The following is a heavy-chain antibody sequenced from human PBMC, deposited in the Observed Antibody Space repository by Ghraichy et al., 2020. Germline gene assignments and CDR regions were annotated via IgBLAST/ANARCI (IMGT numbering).Heavy chain of an antibody. CDR2: INHSGSA. Sequence: SQTLSLTCVVNGVSLSGHYWSWIRQPPGKGLEWIGEINHSGSAYYNPSLKSRVTISQDTSKNHFSLKLTSVTAADTAVYYCARGRYYDSSGYYYAGATDYWGQGTLVTVSS. D-gene: IGHD3-22*01. J-gene: IGHJ4*02. CDR1: GVSLSGHY. CDR3: ARGRYYDSSGYYYAGATDY. V-gene: IGHV4-34*01.